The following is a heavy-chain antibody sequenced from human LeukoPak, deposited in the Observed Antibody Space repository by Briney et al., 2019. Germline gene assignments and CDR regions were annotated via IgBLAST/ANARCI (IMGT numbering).Heavy chain of an antibody. Sequence: PSETLSLTCTVSGGSIDNYYWTWIRQPPGKGLEWIGYLYYGGITKYNPSLMSRVSISVDTSKNQFSLKVRAVTAADTAVYYCARDVDPHFWGQGTLVTVSS. V-gene: IGHV4-59*01. CDR1: GGSIDNYY. CDR2: LYYGGIT. D-gene: IGHD5-12*01. J-gene: IGHJ1*01. CDR3: ARDVDPHF.